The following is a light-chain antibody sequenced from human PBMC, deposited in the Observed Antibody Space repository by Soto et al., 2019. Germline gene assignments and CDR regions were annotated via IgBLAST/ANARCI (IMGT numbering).Light chain of an antibody. J-gene: IGKJ1*01. Sequence: DIPTPRCPRTMTESVEDRVTIHCRASQSISSWLAWYQQKPGKDPKLLIYDASILDSGVPFRFSGSGSGTEFTLTISSLQPDDFATYYCQRYNSYSWTSGQATKVDI. CDR1: QSISSW. V-gene: IGKV1-5*01. CDR3: QRYNSYSWT. CDR2: DAS.